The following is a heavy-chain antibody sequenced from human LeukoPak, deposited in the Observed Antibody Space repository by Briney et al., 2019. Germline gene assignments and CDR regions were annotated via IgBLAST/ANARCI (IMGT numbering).Heavy chain of an antibody. J-gene: IGHJ4*02. CDR2: LDRDGTTT. CDR1: GFTFSTYW. V-gene: IGHV3-74*01. D-gene: IGHD3-10*01. Sequence: GGSLRLSCVASGFTFSTYWMHWVRQAPGKGLEWVSRLDRDGTTTSYADSVYGRFTISRDNAKSTLYLQMRSLRAEDTAVYYCTREDFYYASGHWAQGTLVTVSS. CDR3: TREDFYYASGH.